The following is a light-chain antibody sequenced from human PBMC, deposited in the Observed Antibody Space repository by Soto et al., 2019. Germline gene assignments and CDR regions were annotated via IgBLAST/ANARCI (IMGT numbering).Light chain of an antibody. Sequence: INLPPSPLPLSPPVGDGATIPCRASQRISTWLAWYQQKPGKAPKLLISDASSLETGVPSRFSGSGSGTEFTLTINSLQPDDFATDYCQQYKSYWTFGQGTKVDIK. CDR1: QRISTW. CDR3: QQYKSYWT. J-gene: IGKJ1*01. V-gene: IGKV1-5*01. CDR2: DAS.